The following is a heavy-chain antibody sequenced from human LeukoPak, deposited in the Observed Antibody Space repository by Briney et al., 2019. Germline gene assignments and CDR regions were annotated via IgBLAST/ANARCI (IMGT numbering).Heavy chain of an antibody. CDR2: ISSSSSYI. CDR1: GFTFSSYS. J-gene: IGHJ4*02. Sequence: GGSLRLSCAASGFTFSSYSMNWVRQAPGKGLEWVSSISSSSSYIYYADSVKGRFTISRDNSKNTLYLQMNSLRAEDTAVYYCAKDLVNIKPYYFDYWGQGTLVTVSS. CDR3: AKDLVNIKPYYFDY. V-gene: IGHV3-21*04. D-gene: IGHD6-6*01.